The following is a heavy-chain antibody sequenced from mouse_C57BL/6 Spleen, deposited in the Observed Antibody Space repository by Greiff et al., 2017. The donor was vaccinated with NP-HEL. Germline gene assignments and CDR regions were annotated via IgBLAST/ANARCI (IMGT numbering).Heavy chain of an antibody. D-gene: IGHD1-1*01. J-gene: IGHJ2*01. CDR2: IYPGSGST. CDR1: GYTFTSYW. Sequence: QVQLKESGAELVKPGASVKMSCKASGYTFTSYWITWVKQRPGQGLEWIGDIYPGSGSTNYNEKFKSKATLTVDTSSSTAYMQLSSLTSEDSAVYYCARGYYGPVNYWGQGTTLTVSS. CDR3: ARGYYGPVNY. V-gene: IGHV1-55*01.